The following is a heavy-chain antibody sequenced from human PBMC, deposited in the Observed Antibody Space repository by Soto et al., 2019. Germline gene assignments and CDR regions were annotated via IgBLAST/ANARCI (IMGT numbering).Heavy chain of an antibody. Sequence: PSETLSLTCTVSGGSISSYYWSWIRQPPGKGLEWIGYIYYSGSTNYNPSLKSRVTISVDTSKNQFSLKLSSVTAADTAVYHCARSTLGFGELLLRSSVFDIWGQGTMVTVSS. CDR2: IYYSGST. CDR1: GGSISSYY. J-gene: IGHJ3*02. D-gene: IGHD3-10*01. CDR3: ARSTLGFGELLLRSSVFDI. V-gene: IGHV4-59*08.